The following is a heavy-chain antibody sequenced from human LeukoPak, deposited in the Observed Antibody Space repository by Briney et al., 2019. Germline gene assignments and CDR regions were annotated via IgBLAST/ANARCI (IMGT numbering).Heavy chain of an antibody. CDR3: ARLVAVAGVFDY. J-gene: IGHJ4*02. D-gene: IGHD6-19*01. Sequence: KPSETLSLTCTVSGGSISSYYWSWIRQPPGKGLEWIGNIYYSGSTYYNPSLKSRVTISVDTSKNHFSLKLSSVTAADTAVYYCARLVAVAGVFDYWGQGTLVTVSS. CDR2: IYYSGST. CDR1: GGSISSYY. V-gene: IGHV4-59*04.